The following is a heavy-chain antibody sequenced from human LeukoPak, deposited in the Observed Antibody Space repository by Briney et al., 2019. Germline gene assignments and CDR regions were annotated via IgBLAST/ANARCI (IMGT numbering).Heavy chain of an antibody. CDR1: AFTISASG. D-gene: IGHD2-2*01. CDR3: ARDSRSHCSSTACYGPYFDH. V-gene: IGHV3-48*01. CDR2: ISSSGTII. J-gene: IGHJ4*02. Sequence: PGGSLRLSCAASAFTISASGMSWVRQTSGKGLEWISYISSSGTIIYYADSVKGRFTISRDSAKNSLFLQMNSLRAEDTAVYYCARDSRSHCSSTACYGPYFDHWGQGARVTVSS.